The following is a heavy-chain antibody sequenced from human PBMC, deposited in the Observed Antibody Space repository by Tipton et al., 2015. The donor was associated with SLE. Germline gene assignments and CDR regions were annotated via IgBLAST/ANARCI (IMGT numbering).Heavy chain of an antibody. CDR3: AWTAAAGSFYWYFDL. D-gene: IGHD6-13*01. V-gene: IGHV4-39*07. J-gene: IGHJ2*01. Sequence: TLSLTCTVSGGSISSSGYDWGWIRQPPGKGLEWIGSFYHSGSTYYNPSLKSRVTISVDTSKNQFSLKLSSVTAADTAQYYCAWTAAAGSFYWYFDLWGRGTLVTVSS. CDR2: FYHSGST. CDR1: GGSISSSGYD.